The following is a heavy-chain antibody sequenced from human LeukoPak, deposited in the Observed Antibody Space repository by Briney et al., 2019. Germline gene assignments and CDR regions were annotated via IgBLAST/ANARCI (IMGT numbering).Heavy chain of an antibody. V-gene: IGHV3-23*01. CDR1: GFTFSSYA. Sequence: GGSLRLSCAASGFTFSSYAMSWVRQAPGKGLEWVSAISGSGGITSYADSVKGRFTISRDNFKNTLYLQMNSLRAEDTAVCYCAKGDTTWELPHDYWGQGTLVTVSS. CDR3: AKGDTTWELPHDY. CDR2: ISGSGGIT. J-gene: IGHJ4*02. D-gene: IGHD1-26*01.